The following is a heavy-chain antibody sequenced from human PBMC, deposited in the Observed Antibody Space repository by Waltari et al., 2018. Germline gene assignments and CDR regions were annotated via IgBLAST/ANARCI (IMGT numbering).Heavy chain of an antibody. CDR3: ATEQDTGYYRTADH. D-gene: IGHD1-26*01. Sequence: EVQLVDSGGGLVRPGGSLKISCAGSGFSFNTYAMNWVRQTPGKGLEWISSINIASTHIYYADSVRGRFTISRDNSKSTLYLQMNRLRLEDTAVYYCATEQDTGYYRTADHWGHGTLVTVSS. V-gene: IGHV3-21*02. J-gene: IGHJ4*01. CDR1: GFSFNTYA. CDR2: INIASTHI.